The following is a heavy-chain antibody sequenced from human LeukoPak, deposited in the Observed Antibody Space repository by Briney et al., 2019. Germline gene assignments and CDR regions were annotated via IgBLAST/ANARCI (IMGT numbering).Heavy chain of an antibody. J-gene: IGHJ4*02. CDR1: GFTFSSYS. CDR2: IDTTSITI. V-gene: IGHV3-48*02. D-gene: IGHD2-8*02. CDR3: ARDPSISWGCFDY. Sequence: GGSLRLSCAASGFTFSSYSFNWVRQAPGKGLEWVSYIDTTSITIYYADSVKGRFTISRDNAKDSVYLQMNSLRDEDTALYYCARDPSISWGCFDYWGQGALVTVSS.